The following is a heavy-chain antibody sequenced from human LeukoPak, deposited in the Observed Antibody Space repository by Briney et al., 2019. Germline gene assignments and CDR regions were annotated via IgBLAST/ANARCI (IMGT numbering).Heavy chain of an antibody. Sequence: GGSLRLSCAASGFTFSSYWMSWVRQAPGKGLEWVANIKQDGSEKYYVDSVKGRFTISRDNAKNSLYLQMNSLRAEDTAVYYCARDKGPYYDYVWGSHAYYWGQGTLVTVSS. CDR3: ARDKGPYYDYVWGSHAYY. D-gene: IGHD3-16*01. J-gene: IGHJ4*02. CDR2: IKQDGSEK. CDR1: GFTFSSYW. V-gene: IGHV3-7*01.